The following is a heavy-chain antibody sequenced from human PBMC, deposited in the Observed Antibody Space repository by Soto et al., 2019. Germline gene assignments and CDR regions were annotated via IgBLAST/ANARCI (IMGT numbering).Heavy chain of an antibody. D-gene: IGHD3-16*01. J-gene: IGHJ4*02. Sequence: SEPLSLPCTVSGGSISSGGYYWSWIRQHPGTGLECIGYIYYSGGTYYNPSLKSRVTISLDTAKNQFSLWLSPVTAADTAVDYCDTGNAWGILIAYWGQGTLGTGSS. CDR2: IYYSGGT. CDR3: DTGNAWGILIAY. V-gene: IGHV4-31*03. CDR1: GGSISSGGYY.